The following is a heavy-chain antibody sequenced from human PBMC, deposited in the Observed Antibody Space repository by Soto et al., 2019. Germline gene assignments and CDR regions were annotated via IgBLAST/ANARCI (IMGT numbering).Heavy chain of an antibody. CDR1: GFTFSSYG. Sequence: GGSLRLSCAASGFTFSSYGMHWVRQAPGKWLEWVAVISYDGSNKYYADSVKGRFTISRDNSKNTLYLQMNSLRAEDTAVYYCAKDPPRHYYDSSGYYGGGDYWRQGTLVTVSS. D-gene: IGHD3-22*01. V-gene: IGHV3-30*18. CDR2: ISYDGSNK. J-gene: IGHJ4*02. CDR3: AKDPPRHYYDSSGYYGGGDY.